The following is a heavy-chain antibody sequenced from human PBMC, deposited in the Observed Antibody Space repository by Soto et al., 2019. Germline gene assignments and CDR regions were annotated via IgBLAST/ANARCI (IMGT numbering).Heavy chain of an antibody. J-gene: IGHJ4*02. CDR3: TTSHAGELNN. V-gene: IGHV4-4*02. D-gene: IGHD1-7*01. CDR1: GGSISSSSW. Sequence: QVQLQESGPGLVKPSGTLSLTCAVSGGSISSSSWWTWVRQSPGKGLEWIGEIFESGATNYNPYLTSRLTMSVDKSKNQFSLNLSSLTAADTSVYFCTTSHAGELNNGGQGTLVTVSS. CDR2: IFESGAT.